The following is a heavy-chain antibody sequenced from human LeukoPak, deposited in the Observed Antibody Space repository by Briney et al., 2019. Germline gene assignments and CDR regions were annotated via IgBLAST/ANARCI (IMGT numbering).Heavy chain of an antibody. J-gene: IGHJ6*02. CDR3: ARDRDGSGWGEAPKYYCGMDV. CDR2: ISYDGSNK. V-gene: IGHV3-30-3*01. Sequence: RSLTLTCAASGCTFSSYTRQWVRQAPAKGLEEGAVISYDGSNKYYADSVKGRFTISRDKSKNKLYLKMNSLRAADTAVYYCARDRDGSGWGEAPKYYCGMDVWGQGTTVTVSS. D-gene: IGHD6-19*01. CDR1: GCTFSSYT.